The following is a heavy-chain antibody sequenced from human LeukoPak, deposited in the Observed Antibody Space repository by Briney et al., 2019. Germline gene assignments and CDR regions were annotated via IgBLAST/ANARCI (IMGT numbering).Heavy chain of an antibody. Sequence: GGSLRLSCAASGFTFDDYGMSWVRQAPGKGLEWVSGINWNGGSTGYADSVKGRFTISRDNAKNSLYLQMNSLRAEDTAVYYCIPANRGPSPLSDYWGQGTLVTVSS. CDR3: IPANRGPSPLSDY. CDR2: INWNGGST. D-gene: IGHD2/OR15-2a*01. V-gene: IGHV3-20*04. CDR1: GFTFDDYG. J-gene: IGHJ4*02.